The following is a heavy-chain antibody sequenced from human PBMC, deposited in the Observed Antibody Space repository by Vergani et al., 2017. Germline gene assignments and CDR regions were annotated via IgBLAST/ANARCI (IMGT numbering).Heavy chain of an antibody. J-gene: IGHJ5*02. CDR2: IYYSGST. D-gene: IGHD6-19*01. CDR3: ARHSXVEGLVKLGWIAP. V-gene: IGHV4-39*01. Sequence: QLQLQESGPGLVKPSATLTLTCSVSGASIRSSNYYWGWIRQPPGKGLEWIASIYYSGSTYYNPSLKSRVTISVDTSKNQFSLKLSSVTAADTAVYFCARHSXVEGLVKLGWIAPWGQGILVTVSS. CDR1: GASIRSSNYY.